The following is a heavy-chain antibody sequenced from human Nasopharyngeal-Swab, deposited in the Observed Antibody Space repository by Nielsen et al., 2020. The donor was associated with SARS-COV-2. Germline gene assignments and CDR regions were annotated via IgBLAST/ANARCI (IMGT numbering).Heavy chain of an antibody. D-gene: IGHD3-10*01. V-gene: IGHV1-8*01. Sequence: ASVKVSCKASGYTFTSYDINWVRQATGQGPEWMGWMNPNSGNTGYAQKFQGRVTMTRNTSISTAYMELSSLRSEDTAVYYCAREPYGSGTTVDWFDPWGQGTLVTVSS. CDR1: GYTFTSYD. CDR3: AREPYGSGTTVDWFDP. J-gene: IGHJ5*02. CDR2: MNPNSGNT.